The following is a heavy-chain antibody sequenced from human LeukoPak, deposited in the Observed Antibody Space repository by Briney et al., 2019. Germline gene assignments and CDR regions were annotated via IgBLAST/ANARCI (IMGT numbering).Heavy chain of an antibody. Sequence: SETLSLTCTVSGGSISSSSYYWGWIRQPPGQGLKWIGSIYYSGSTYYNPSLKSRVIMSVDTSKNQFSLKLSSVTAADTAVYYCVRSGGSGSPFDYWGQGTLVTVSS. J-gene: IGHJ4*02. CDR3: VRSGGSGSPFDY. CDR2: IYYSGST. D-gene: IGHD3-10*01. V-gene: IGHV4-39*07. CDR1: GGSISSSSYY.